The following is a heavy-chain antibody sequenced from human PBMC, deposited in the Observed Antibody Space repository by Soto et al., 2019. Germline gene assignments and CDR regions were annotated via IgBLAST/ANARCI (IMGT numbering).Heavy chain of an antibody. Sequence: GASVKVSCKASGYTFTSYYMHWVRQAPGQGLEKIGIINPSGGSTSYVQKFQGRVTMTRDTSTSTVYMELSSLRSEDTVVYYCARDPVPGSSIQLWLRGFLDYWGQGTLVTVSS. D-gene: IGHD5-18*01. CDR1: GYTFTSYY. J-gene: IGHJ4*02. CDR3: ARDPVPGSSIQLWLRGFLDY. V-gene: IGHV1-46*01. CDR2: INPSGGST.